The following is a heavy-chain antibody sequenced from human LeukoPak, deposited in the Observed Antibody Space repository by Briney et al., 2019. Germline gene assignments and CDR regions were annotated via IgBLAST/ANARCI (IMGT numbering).Heavy chain of an antibody. V-gene: IGHV4-34*01. J-gene: IGHJ4*02. CDR1: GGSFSGYY. CDR2: INHSGST. CDR3: ATSSSVVPAALAHDY. Sequence: SETLSLTCAVYGGSFSGYYWSWIRQPPGKGLEWIGEINHSGSTNYNPSLKSRVTISVDTSKNQFSLKLSSVTAADTAVYYCATSSSVVPAALAHDYWGQGTLVTVSS. D-gene: IGHD2-2*01.